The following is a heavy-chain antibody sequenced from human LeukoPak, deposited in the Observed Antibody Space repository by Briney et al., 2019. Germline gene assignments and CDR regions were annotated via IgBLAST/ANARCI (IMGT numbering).Heavy chain of an antibody. CDR2: IYYSGST. V-gene: IGHV4-59*01. Sequence: ETLSLXXXVSGXXISSYYWSWIRQPPGKGLEWIGYIYYSGSTNYNPSLKSRVTISVDTSKNQFSLKLSSVTAADTAVYYCARMGSSGPIFDYWGQGTLVTVSS. CDR1: GXXISSYY. CDR3: ARMGSSGPIFDY. J-gene: IGHJ4*02. D-gene: IGHD3-22*01.